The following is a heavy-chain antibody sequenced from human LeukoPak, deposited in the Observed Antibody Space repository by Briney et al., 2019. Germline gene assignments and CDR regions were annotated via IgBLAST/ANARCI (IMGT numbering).Heavy chain of an antibody. CDR1: GGSISSYY. Sequence: SETLSLTCTVSGGSISSYYWSWIRQPPGKGLEWIGSIYHSGSTYYNPSLKSRVTISVDTSKNQFSLKLSSVTAADTAVYYCARVRITIFGVVTNHDFDYWGQGTLVTVSS. V-gene: IGHV4-38-2*02. D-gene: IGHD3-3*01. J-gene: IGHJ4*02. CDR2: IYHSGST. CDR3: ARVRITIFGVVTNHDFDY.